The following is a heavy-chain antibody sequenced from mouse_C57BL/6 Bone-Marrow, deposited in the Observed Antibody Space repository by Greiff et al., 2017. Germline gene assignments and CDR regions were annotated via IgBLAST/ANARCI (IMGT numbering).Heavy chain of an antibody. D-gene: IGHD4-1*01. J-gene: IGHJ3*01. Sequence: VQLQQPGPELVMPGASVKLSCKASGYTFTSYWMHWVKQRPGQGLEWLGEIDPSDSYTNYNQKFKGKSTLTVDKSSSTASMQLSSLTSEDSAVYYCGRMGRVADWGQGTLVTVSA. V-gene: IGHV1-69*01. CDR1: GYTFTSYW. CDR3: GRMGRVAD. CDR2: IDPSDSYT.